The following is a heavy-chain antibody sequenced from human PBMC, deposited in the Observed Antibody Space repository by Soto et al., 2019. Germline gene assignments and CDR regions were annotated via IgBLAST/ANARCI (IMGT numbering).Heavy chain of an antibody. CDR1: GFTFSDYY. Sequence: LRLSCAASGFTFSDYYMSWIRQAPGKGLECVSYITSSGSPIYYADSVKGRFTISRDNAKNSLYLQMNSLRAEDTAVYYCARGAFTGWFDPWGQGTLVTVSS. CDR3: ARGAFTGWFDP. V-gene: IGHV3-11*01. D-gene: IGHD4-4*01. CDR2: ITSSGSPI. J-gene: IGHJ5*02.